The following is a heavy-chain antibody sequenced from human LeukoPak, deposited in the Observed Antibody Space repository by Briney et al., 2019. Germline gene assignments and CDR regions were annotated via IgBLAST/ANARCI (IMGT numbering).Heavy chain of an antibody. CDR3: ARGSKVFWSGYS. V-gene: IGHV1-69*13. CDR2: IIPIFGTA. D-gene: IGHD3-3*01. CDR1: GYTFTNYD. J-gene: IGHJ5*02. Sequence: GASVKVSCKASGYTFTNYDVNWVRQATGQGLEWMGGIIPIFGTANYAQKFQGRVTITADESTSTAYMELSSLRSEDTAVYYCARGSKVFWSGYSWGQGTLVTVSS.